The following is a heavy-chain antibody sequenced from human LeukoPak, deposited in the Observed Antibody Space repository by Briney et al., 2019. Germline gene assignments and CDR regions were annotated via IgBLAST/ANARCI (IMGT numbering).Heavy chain of an antibody. CDR3: TRDRDGSALRFDP. Sequence: ASVKVSCKASGYTFTNNYLHWVRQAPGQGLEWMGRINPNSGGTNYAQKFQGRVTMTRDTSISTAYMELSRLRSDDTAVYYCTRDRDGSALRFDPWGQGTLVTVSS. D-gene: IGHD5-24*01. CDR1: GYTFTNNY. CDR2: INPNSGGT. J-gene: IGHJ5*02. V-gene: IGHV1-2*06.